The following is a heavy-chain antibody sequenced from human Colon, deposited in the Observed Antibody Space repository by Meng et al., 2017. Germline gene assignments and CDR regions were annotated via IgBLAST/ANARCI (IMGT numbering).Heavy chain of an antibody. CDR3: ARGNGANWGKFDY. D-gene: IGHD7-27*01. V-gene: IGHV6-1*01. Sequence: SETLSLTCVIFGDSVSTNSVTWNWFRQSPSRGLEWLGRTYYRSKWSNDSAVSVKSRISINPDTSKNQFSLQLSSVTPEDTAVYCCARGNGANWGKFDYWGQGTLVTVSS. CDR2: TYYRSKWSN. J-gene: IGHJ4*02. CDR1: GDSVSTNSVT.